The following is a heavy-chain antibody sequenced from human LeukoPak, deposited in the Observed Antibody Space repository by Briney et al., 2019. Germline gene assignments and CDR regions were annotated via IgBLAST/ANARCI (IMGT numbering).Heavy chain of an antibody. Sequence: PGGSLRLSCAASGFTFSSHGMHWVRQAPGKGLEWVAAIWYDGSIQYYADSVKGRFTISRDNSKNMLYLQMDSPRAEDTAVYYCTRAGYCSGGSCYGSDYWGQGTLVSVSS. J-gene: IGHJ4*02. D-gene: IGHD2-15*01. CDR2: IWYDGSIQ. CDR3: TRAGYCSGGSCYGSDY. V-gene: IGHV3-33*01. CDR1: GFTFSSHG.